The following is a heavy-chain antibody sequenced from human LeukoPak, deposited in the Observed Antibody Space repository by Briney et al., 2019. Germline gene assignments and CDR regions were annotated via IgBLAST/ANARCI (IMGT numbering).Heavy chain of an antibody. CDR1: GGSISSSSNY. D-gene: IGHD3-9*01. V-gene: IGHV4-39*01. Sequence: PSETLSLTCTVAGGSISSSSNYWGWIRQPPGKGLEWIGSIYYSGSAYYNTSLKSRITTSVDTTKNQFSLKLSSVTAADTAVYYCARLPYYDILTGNYYFDYWGQGTLVTVSS. CDR2: IYYSGSA. CDR3: ARLPYYDILTGNYYFDY. J-gene: IGHJ4*02.